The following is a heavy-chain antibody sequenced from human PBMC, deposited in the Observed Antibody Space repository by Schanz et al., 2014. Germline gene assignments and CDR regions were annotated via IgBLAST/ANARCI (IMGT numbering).Heavy chain of an antibody. CDR2: IDPSDSYT. CDR3: ARRGILAASPFDS. V-gene: IGHV5-10-1*03. J-gene: IGHJ4*02. D-gene: IGHD2-15*01. CDR1: GSTFTTYW. Sequence: EVQLVQSGAEVKKPGESLRISCKGSGSTFTTYWITWVRQMPGKGLEWMGRIDPSDSYTDYSPSFQGHVTISADKSISTAYLQWSSLEASDTAMYYCARRGILAASPFDSWGQGTLVTVSS.